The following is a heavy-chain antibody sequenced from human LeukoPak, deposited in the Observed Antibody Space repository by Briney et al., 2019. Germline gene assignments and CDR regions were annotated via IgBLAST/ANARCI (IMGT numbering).Heavy chain of an antibody. V-gene: IGHV3-48*04. Sequence: PGGSLRLSSAASGFTFSSYGMNWVRQAPGKGLEWVSYISSSSSTIYYADSVWGRFTISRDNAKNSLYLQMNSLRAEDTAVYYCARDEPNYYYMDVWGKGTTVTVSS. J-gene: IGHJ6*03. CDR1: GFTFSSYG. CDR2: ISSSSSTI. CDR3: ARDEPNYYYMDV.